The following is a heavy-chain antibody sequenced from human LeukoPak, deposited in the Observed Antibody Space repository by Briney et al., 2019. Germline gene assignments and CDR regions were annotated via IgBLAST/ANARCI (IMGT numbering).Heavy chain of an antibody. CDR2: ISGSGGST. V-gene: IGHV3-23*01. J-gene: IGHJ4*02. Sequence: GGSLRLSCAASGFTFSSYALSWVRQAPGKGPECVSAISGSGGSTYSADSLKGRFTISRDNSKNTLYLQINSLRADDTAVFYCARGGLGSAFDNWGQGTLVTVSS. D-gene: IGHD6-19*01. CDR3: ARGGLGSAFDN. CDR1: GFTFSSYA.